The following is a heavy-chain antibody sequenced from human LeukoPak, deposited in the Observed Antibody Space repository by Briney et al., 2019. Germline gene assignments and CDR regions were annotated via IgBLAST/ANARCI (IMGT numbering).Heavy chain of an antibody. V-gene: IGHV3-21*01. Sequence: AGSLRLSCAASGFTFSSYSMNWVRPAPGKGLEWVSSISSSSSYIYYADSVKGRFTISRDNAKNSLYLQMNSLRAEDTAVYYCARVREWELLDAFDIWGQGTMVTVSS. CDR3: ARVREWELLDAFDI. J-gene: IGHJ3*02. CDR1: GFTFSSYS. D-gene: IGHD1-26*01. CDR2: ISSSSSYI.